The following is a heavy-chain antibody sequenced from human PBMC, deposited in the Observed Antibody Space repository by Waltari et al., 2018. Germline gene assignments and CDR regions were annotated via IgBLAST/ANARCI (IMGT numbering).Heavy chain of an antibody. CDR2: SNRDVSST. D-gene: IGHD6-13*01. J-gene: IGHJ3*02. CDR1: GFTFSSYW. V-gene: IGHV3-74*01. Sequence: EVQLVESGGGLVQPGGSLRLSCAASGFTFSSYWMHWVRQAPGKGLVWVSRSNRDVSSTSYADSVKGRFTICRDNAKNTLYLQMNSLRAEDTAVYYCARDVAAADAFDIWGQGTMVTVSS. CDR3: ARDVAAADAFDI.